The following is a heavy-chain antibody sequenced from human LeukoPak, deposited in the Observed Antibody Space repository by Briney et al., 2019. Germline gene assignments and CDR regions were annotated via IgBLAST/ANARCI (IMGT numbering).Heavy chain of an antibody. V-gene: IGHV1-3*03. D-gene: IGHD4-17*01. Sequence: ASVKVSCKASGYTFTSYAMHWVRQAPGQRLEWMGWINAGNGNTKYSQEFQGRVTITRDTSASTAYMELSSLRSEDMAVYYCARGLTYGDHADYWGQGTLVTVSS. CDR3: ARGLTYGDHADY. CDR1: GYTFTSYA. CDR2: INAGNGNT. J-gene: IGHJ4*02.